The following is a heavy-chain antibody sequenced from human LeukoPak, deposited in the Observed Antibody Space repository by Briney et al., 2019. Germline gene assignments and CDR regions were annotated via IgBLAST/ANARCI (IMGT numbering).Heavy chain of an antibody. CDR3: ASLTISNFDY. Sequence: GGSLRLSCAASGFTFSSYSMNWVRQAPGKGLEWVSSISSSSSCIYYADSVKGRFTISRGNAKNSLYLQMSSLRAEDTAVYYCASLTISNFDYWGQGTLVTVSS. V-gene: IGHV3-21*01. D-gene: IGHD5-24*01. J-gene: IGHJ4*02. CDR1: GFTFSSYS. CDR2: ISSSSSCI.